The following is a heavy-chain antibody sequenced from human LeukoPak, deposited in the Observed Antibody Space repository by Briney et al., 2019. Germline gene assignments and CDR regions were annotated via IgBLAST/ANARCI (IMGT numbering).Heavy chain of an antibody. CDR1: GFPFNNYD. D-gene: IGHD5-12*01. Sequence: GGSVRLSCAASGFPFNNYDMSWVRQAPGQGLEWVSTISASGESTYYADSVKGRFTISRDNSKNAVYLQMNRLRAEDTAVYNCAKKQRLREFDYWGQGTLVTVSS. V-gene: IGHV3-23*01. J-gene: IGHJ4*02. CDR3: AKKQRLREFDY. CDR2: ISASGEST.